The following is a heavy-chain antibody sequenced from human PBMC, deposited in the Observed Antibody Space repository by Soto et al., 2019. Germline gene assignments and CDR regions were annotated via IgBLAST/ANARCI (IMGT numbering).Heavy chain of an antibody. Sequence: SETLSLTCTISGGSISRSTYFWAWIRQPPGKGLEWIGSIGHSGATYYSPSLKGRVTISIDTSKTQFSLSLRSVTAADTAVYSCARLQRSCSGGSCSYFDYWGQGALVTVSS. V-gene: IGHV4-39*01. CDR1: GGSISRSTYF. J-gene: IGHJ4*02. D-gene: IGHD2-15*01. CDR3: ARLQRSCSGGSCSYFDY. CDR2: IGHSGAT.